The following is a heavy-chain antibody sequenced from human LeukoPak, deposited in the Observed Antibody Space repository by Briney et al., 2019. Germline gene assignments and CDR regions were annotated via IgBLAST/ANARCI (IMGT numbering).Heavy chain of an antibody. D-gene: IGHD6-13*01. Sequence: GASVKVSCKASGYTFTSYGISWVRQAPGQGLEWMGWISAYNGNTNYAQKLQGRVTMTTDTSTSTAYMELRSLRSDDTAVYYCARGWYSSSWYEDFDYWGQGTLVTVSS. CDR1: GYTFTSYG. CDR2: ISAYNGNT. CDR3: ARGWYSSSWYEDFDY. J-gene: IGHJ4*02. V-gene: IGHV1-18*01.